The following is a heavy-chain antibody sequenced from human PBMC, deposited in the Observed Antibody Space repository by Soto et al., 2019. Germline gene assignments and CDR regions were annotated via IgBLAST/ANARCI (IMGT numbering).Heavy chain of an antibody. CDR1: GYTFTSYD. D-gene: IGHD3-10*01. CDR2: MNPNSGDT. CDR3: ARGLKMLRVFGLKTYYYYYMDV. J-gene: IGHJ6*03. V-gene: IGHV1-8*01. Sequence: QVHLVQSGAEVKKPGASVKVSCKASGYTFTSYDINWVRQVAGQGLEWMGWMNPNSGDTAYAQEFHGRVTMSRNTSISIAYMELSSLRPADTAVYYCARGLKMLRVFGLKTYYYYYMDVWGKGTRVTLSS.